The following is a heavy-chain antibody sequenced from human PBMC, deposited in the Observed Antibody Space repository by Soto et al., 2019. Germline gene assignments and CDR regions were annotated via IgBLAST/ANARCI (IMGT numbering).Heavy chain of an antibody. V-gene: IGHV3-33*01. CDR2: IWYDGSNK. D-gene: IGHD2-15*01. Sequence: GGSLRLSCAASGFTFSSYGMHWVRQAPGKGLEWVAVIWYDGSNKYYADSVKGRFTISRDNSKNTLYLQMNSLRAEDTAVYYCAREGGTANYYYGMDVWGQGTTVTVSS. J-gene: IGHJ6*02. CDR3: AREGGTANYYYGMDV. CDR1: GFTFSSYG.